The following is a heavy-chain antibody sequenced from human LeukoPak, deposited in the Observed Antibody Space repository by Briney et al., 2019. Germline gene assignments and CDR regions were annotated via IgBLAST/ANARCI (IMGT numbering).Heavy chain of an antibody. CDR3: ARRRHNFDFYDV. CDR1: GDSIISNIYW. D-gene: IGHD3/OR15-3a*01. V-gene: IGHV4-39*01. J-gene: IGHJ3*01. Sequence: SETLSLTCTVSGDSIISNIYWWDWVRLPPGKGLEWIGATFYTGRTFYSPSLKSRVTISVDTSKNQFSLDPSSATAADTAVYYCARRRHNFDFYDVWGQGTRVTVSS. CDR2: TFYTGRT.